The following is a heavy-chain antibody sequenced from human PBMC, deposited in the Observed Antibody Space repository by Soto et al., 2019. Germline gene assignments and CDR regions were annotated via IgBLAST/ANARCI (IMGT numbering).Heavy chain of an antibody. D-gene: IGHD6-19*01. J-gene: IGHJ6*02. CDR1: GGSISSSSYY. Sequence: QLLEAGPGLVKPSETLSLTCTVSGGSISSSSYYWVWIRQPPGKGLEWIGSIYYSGSTYYNPSLKSRVTISVDTSKNQFSLKLSSVTAADTAVYYCSRHGTYSSGWPYYYYSYGMDVWGQGPTVTVSS. CDR2: IYYSGST. V-gene: IGHV4-39*01. CDR3: SRHGTYSSGWPYYYYSYGMDV.